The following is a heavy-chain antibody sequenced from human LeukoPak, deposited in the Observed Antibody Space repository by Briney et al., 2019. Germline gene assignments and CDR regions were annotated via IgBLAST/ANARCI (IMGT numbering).Heavy chain of an antibody. J-gene: IGHJ3*02. CDR1: GFAVSSNY. Sequence: GGSLRLSCAASGFAVSSNYMSWVRRAPGKGLEWVSGFYGGGSTDYADSVKGRFTISRDNSKNTLYLQMNSLRAEDTAVYYCARVGAVGGVFRAFDIWGQGTMVTVSS. D-gene: IGHD3-16*01. CDR2: FYGGGST. V-gene: IGHV3-66*01. CDR3: ARVGAVGGVFRAFDI.